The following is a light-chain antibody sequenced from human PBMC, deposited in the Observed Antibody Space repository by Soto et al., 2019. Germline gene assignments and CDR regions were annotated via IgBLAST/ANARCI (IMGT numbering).Light chain of an antibody. CDR3: QQYGSSPRT. CDR1: QSVRSSY. CDR2: GVS. V-gene: IGKV3-20*01. J-gene: IGKJ1*01. Sequence: EIVLTQSPGTLSLSPGERATLSCRASQSVRSSYLAWYQQKLGQAPRLLIYGVSNRATGIPDRFSGSGSGTDFTLTISRLESEDFAVYYCQQYGSSPRTFGPGTKVELK.